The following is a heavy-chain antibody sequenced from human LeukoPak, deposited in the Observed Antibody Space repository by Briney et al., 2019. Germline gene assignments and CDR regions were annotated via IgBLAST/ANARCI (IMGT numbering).Heavy chain of an antibody. CDR3: ARWSSGWSFDY. Sequence: SVTLSLTCAVYGGSFSGYYWSWIRQPPGKGLEWVGEINHSGSTNYNPSLKSRVTISVDTSKNQFSLKLSSVTAADTAVYYCARWSSGWSFDYWGQGTLVTVSS. D-gene: IGHD6-19*01. CDR2: INHSGST. V-gene: IGHV4-34*01. CDR1: GGSFSGYY. J-gene: IGHJ4*02.